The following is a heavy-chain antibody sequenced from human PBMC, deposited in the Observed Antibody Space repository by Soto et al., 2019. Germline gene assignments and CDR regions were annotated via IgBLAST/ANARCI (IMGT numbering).Heavy chain of an antibody. J-gene: IGHJ4*02. V-gene: IGHV4-59*01. Sequence: ETLSLTCTVSGGSISSYYWSWIRQPPGKGLEWIGYIYYSGSTNYNPSLKSRVTISVDTSKNQFSLKLSSVTAADTAVYYCARDRADCSSTSCYRGFDYWGQGTLVTVSS. CDR2: IYYSGST. D-gene: IGHD2-2*02. CDR3: ARDRADCSSTSCYRGFDY. CDR1: GGSISSYY.